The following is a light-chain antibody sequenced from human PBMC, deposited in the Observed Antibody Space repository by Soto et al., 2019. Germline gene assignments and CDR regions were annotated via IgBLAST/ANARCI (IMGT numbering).Light chain of an antibody. CDR1: QSILYSTNKKNY. V-gene: IGKV4-1*01. CDR2: WAS. J-gene: IGKJ5*01. CDR3: QQYNNWPPLT. Sequence: DIVMTQSPDSLAVSLGERATINCKSSQSILYSTNKKNYLNWYQQKPGQPPRLLIYWASTRESGVPDRFSGSVSGTDFTLTISSLQAEDVAIYYCQQYNNWPPLTFGQGTRLEIK.